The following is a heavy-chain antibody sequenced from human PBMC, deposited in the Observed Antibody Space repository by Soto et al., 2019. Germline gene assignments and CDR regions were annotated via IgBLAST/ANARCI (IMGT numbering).Heavy chain of an antibody. D-gene: IGHD6-19*01. CDR1: GGSFSGYY. CDR2: INHSGST. V-gene: IGHV4-34*01. J-gene: IGHJ4*02. CDR3: ARGRLVPRVAGTIKPPNFDY. Sequence: NPSETLSLTCAVYGGSFSGYYWSWIRQPPGKGLEWIGEINHSGSTNYNPSLKSRVTISVDTSKNQFSLKLSSVTAADTAVYYCARGRLVPRVAGTIKPPNFDYWGQGTLVTVSS.